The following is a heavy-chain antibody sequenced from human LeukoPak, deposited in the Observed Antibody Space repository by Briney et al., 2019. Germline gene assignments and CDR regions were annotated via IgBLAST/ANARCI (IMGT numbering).Heavy chain of an antibody. CDR3: AKREYNYAKYFDY. D-gene: IGHD5-18*01. V-gene: IGHV3-23*01. CDR1: GFTFSSYA. CDR2: ISGSGSNT. J-gene: IGHJ4*02. Sequence: PGGSLRLSCATSGFTFSSYAMSWVRQAPGKGLEWVSSISGSGSNTYYADSVKGRFTISRDNSKSTLYLQMNSLRAEDTAIYYCAKREYNYAKYFDYWGQGTLVTVSS.